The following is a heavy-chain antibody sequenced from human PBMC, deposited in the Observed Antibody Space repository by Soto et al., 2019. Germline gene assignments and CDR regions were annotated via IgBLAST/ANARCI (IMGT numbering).Heavy chain of an antibody. CDR3: ARRRGYSGYGANWFDP. Sequence: SGKVCFKAYRGPFSSYAISWVRQAPGQGLEWMGGIIPIFGTSNYAQKFQGRVTITADESTSTAYVELSSLRSEDTAVYYCARRRGYSGYGANWFDPWGQGTLVTVSS. V-gene: IGHV1-69*13. CDR2: IIPIFGTS. CDR1: RGPFSSYA. J-gene: IGHJ5*02. D-gene: IGHD5-12*01.